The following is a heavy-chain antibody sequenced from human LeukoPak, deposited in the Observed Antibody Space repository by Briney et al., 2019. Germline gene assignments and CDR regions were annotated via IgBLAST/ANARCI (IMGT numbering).Heavy chain of an antibody. D-gene: IGHD5-24*01. CDR3: ARGGRRDGYNRLDY. Sequence: PSQTLSLTCTVSGGSFNSDGYYWNWIRQHPGQGLEWIGYIDSSGSTYYNPSLKTRVTISVDTSKSQFSLKMDSVTAADTAVYYCARGGRRDGYNRLDYWGQGTLVTVSS. CDR2: IDSSGST. J-gene: IGHJ4*02. V-gene: IGHV4-31*03. CDR1: GGSFNSDGYY.